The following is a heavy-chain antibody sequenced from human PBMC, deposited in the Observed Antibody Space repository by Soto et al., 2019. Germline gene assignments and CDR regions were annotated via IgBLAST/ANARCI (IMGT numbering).Heavy chain of an antibody. V-gene: IGHV3-33*01. CDR1: GLNFSSYG. CDR2: IWCDGSKK. CDR3: ARENPVIIAAAVVLPWFDP. D-gene: IGHD6-13*01. J-gene: IGHJ5*02. Sequence: QVQLVESGGGVVQPGRSLRLSCAASGLNFSSYGMHLVRQAPGKVLEWVAVIWCDGSKKYYADAVKGRFTISRDNSKNTLYIQMNSLRAEDTAVYYWARENPVIIAAAVVLPWFDPWGQGTLVPVSS.